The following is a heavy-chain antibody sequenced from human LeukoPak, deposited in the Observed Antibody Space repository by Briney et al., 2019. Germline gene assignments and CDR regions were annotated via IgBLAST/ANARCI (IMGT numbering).Heavy chain of an antibody. D-gene: IGHD4-17*01. CDR3: ARGLRPTGPAYRDV. J-gene: IGHJ6*04. Sequence: SETLSLTCAVYGGSFSGYYWSWIRQPPGKGLEWSGEINHSGSTNYNPSLKSRVNISVATSKNQFSLKLSSVTAADTAVYYCARGLRPTGPAYRDVWGKGTTVTVSS. CDR2: INHSGST. V-gene: IGHV4-34*01. CDR1: GGSFSGYY.